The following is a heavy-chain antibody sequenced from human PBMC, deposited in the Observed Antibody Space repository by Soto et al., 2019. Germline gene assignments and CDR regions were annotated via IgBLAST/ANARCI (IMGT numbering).Heavy chain of an antibody. J-gene: IGHJ4*02. CDR3: ARGRYGDY. Sequence: QVHLVQSGAEVKKPGASVKVSCKCSGYTVTSYGITWVRQAPGQGLEWMGWISAHNDNTDYAQKLQGRVTVTRDTSTSTAYMELRSLRSDDTAVYYCARGRYGDYWGQGALVTVSS. V-gene: IGHV1-18*01. CDR1: GYTVTSYG. D-gene: IGHD1-1*01. CDR2: ISAHNDNT.